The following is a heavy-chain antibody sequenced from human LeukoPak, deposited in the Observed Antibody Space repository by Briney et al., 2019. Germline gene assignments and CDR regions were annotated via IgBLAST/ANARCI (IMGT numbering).Heavy chain of an antibody. Sequence: GGSLRLSCAASGFTFSNYWMHWVRQAPGKGLVWVSRINSDGRTTDYADSVKGRFTISRDNAKNTVYLQMNSLRAEDTAVYYCGRGGGGVVAYGMDVWGQGTTVTVSS. CDR3: GRGGGGVVAYGMDV. CDR2: INSDGRTT. V-gene: IGHV3-74*01. CDR1: GFTFSNYW. J-gene: IGHJ6*02. D-gene: IGHD2-15*01.